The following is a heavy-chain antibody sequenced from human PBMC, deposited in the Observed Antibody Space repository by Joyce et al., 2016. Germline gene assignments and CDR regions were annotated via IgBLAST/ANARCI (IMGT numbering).Heavy chain of an antibody. V-gene: IGHV3-30*03. CDR3: ARALGWDSNSCHDY. Sequence: QVQLVESGGGVVQPGRSLRLSCAASGFTLSNYGMHWVRQCPGKGLEWVAVISYDGSNKYYVDSVKGRFTISRDNSKNTLYLQMNSLRPEDTAVYYCARALGWDSNSCHDYWGQGTLVTVSS. D-gene: IGHD6-13*01. J-gene: IGHJ4*02. CDR1: GFTLSNYG. CDR2: ISYDGSNK.